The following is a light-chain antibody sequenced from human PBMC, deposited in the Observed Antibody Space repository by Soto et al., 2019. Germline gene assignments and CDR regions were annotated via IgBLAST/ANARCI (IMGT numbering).Light chain of an antibody. CDR1: QSISSSY. CDR3: LQDYNLPNT. CDR2: GAS. V-gene: IGKV3D-7*01. J-gene: IGKJ5*01. Sequence: EVVLTQSPATLSLSPGEGATLSCRASQSISSSYLSWYQQKPGQAPRLLIYGASTRATGIPARFSGSGRGSGTDFTLTIRRLQPEDFAVYYCLQDYNLPNTFGQGTRLQI.